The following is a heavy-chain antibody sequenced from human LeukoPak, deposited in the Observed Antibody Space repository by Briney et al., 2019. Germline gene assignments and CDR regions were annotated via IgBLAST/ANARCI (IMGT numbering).Heavy chain of an antibody. CDR3: ARGGYSSGGYYFDY. CDR2: IWYDGSNK. V-gene: IGHV3-33*08. J-gene: IGHJ4*02. CDR1: GFSFSTYW. D-gene: IGHD6-19*01. Sequence: GGSLRLSCAASGFSFSTYWMSWVRQAPGKGLEWVAVIWYDGSNKYYVDSVKGRFTISRDNSKNTLYLQMNSLRAEDTAVYYCARGGYSSGGYYFDYWGQGTLVTVSS.